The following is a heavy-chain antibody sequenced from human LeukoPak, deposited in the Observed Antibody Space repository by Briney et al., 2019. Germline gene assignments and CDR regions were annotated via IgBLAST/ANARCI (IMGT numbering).Heavy chain of an antibody. CDR2: INSDGSIT. Sequence: PGGSLRLSRAASGFTFSSFWMHWVRHAPGKGLVWVSRINSDGSITTYADSVEGRFTISRDNAKNTVYLQLSSLRAEDTAVYYCTRAVVVTASDSWGQGTLVTVSS. CDR1: GFTFSSFW. J-gene: IGHJ4*02. V-gene: IGHV3-74*01. D-gene: IGHD2-21*02. CDR3: TRAVVVTASDS.